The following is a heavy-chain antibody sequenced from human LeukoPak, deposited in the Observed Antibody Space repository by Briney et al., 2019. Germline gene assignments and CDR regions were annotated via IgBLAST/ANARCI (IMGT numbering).Heavy chain of an antibody. CDR2: IIPILGIA. CDR1: GGTFSSYA. D-gene: IGHD4/OR15-4a*01. J-gene: IGHJ4*02. V-gene: IGHV1-69*04. Sequence: SVKVSCKASGGTFSSYAISWVRQAPGQGLEWMGRIIPILGIANYAQKFQGRVTMTEDTSTDTAYMELSSLRSEDTAVYYCATDLGARDYWGQGTLVTVSS. CDR3: ATDLGARDY.